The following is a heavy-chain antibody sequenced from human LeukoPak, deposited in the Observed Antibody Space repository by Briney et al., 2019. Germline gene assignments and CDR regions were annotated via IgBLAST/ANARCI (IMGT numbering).Heavy chain of an antibody. D-gene: IGHD3-22*01. CDR1: GYTFTGYY. J-gene: IGHJ4*02. CDR3: ARVLYYYDSSGPFDY. Sequence: ASVKVSCKASGYTFTGYYMHWVRQAPGQGLEWMGWINPNSGGTNYAQKFQGRVTMTRDTSISTAYMELSRLRSDDTAVYYCARVLYYYDSSGPFDYWGQGTLVTVSS. V-gene: IGHV1-2*02. CDR2: INPNSGGT.